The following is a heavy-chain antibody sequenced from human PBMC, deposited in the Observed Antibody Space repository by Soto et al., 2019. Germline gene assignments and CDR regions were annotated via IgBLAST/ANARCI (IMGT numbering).Heavy chain of an antibody. J-gene: IGHJ4*02. Sequence: QVQLVQSGADVKNPGASVKISCTASGYKFINHYIHWVRQAPGPGLEWMVLVNPGGGIGDVAQKFHDSVTMTRYPSTNTVYMELSSLTSDYTALYYCARDSSATATSYSLDFWGQGDLVTVSS. CDR2: VNPGGGIG. CDR3: ARDSSATATSYSLDF. CDR1: GYKFINHY. V-gene: IGHV1-46*01. D-gene: IGHD5-12*01.